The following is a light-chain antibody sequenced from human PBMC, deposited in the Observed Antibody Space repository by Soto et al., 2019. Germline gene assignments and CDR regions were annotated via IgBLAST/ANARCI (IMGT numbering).Light chain of an antibody. J-gene: IGKJ4*02. CDR1: QTLSSW. V-gene: IGKV1-5*01. CDR2: GAS. Sequence: IMISHRAFPLSASVGDRVTITCQSNQTLSSWLAWYQHKPRKAPKLLIYGASNLSSGVASSFSGRGYGTDFTLRVNCLQAEDFTTYNCQRSYCPPITFGGGTK. CDR3: QRSYCPPIT.